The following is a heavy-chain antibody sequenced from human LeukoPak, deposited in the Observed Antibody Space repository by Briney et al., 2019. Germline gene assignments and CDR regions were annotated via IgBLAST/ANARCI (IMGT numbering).Heavy chain of an antibody. D-gene: IGHD3-10*01. Sequence: SETLSLTCAVYGGSFNGYYWSWIRQPPGKGLEWIGEINHSGSTNYNPSLKSRVTISVDTSKNQFSLKLSSVTAADTAVYYCARPRSGYYGSGSYGLIDYWGQGTLVTVSS. J-gene: IGHJ4*02. V-gene: IGHV4-34*01. CDR3: ARPRSGYYGSGSYGLIDY. CDR2: INHSGST. CDR1: GGSFNGYY.